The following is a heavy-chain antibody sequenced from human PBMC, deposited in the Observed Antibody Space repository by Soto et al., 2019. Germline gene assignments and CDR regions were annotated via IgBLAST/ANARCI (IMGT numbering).Heavy chain of an antibody. CDR1: GGSIGSGGDY. D-gene: IGHD3-9*01. CDR3: AATMQYYDILTGSNWFDP. Sequence: PLETLSLTCTVSGGSIGSGGDYWSWIRQHPGKGLEWIGYIYYSGSTYYNPSLKSRVTISVDTSKNQFSLKLSSVTAADTAVYYCAATMQYYDILTGSNWFDPWGQGTLVTVSS. V-gene: IGHV4-31*03. J-gene: IGHJ5*02. CDR2: IYYSGST.